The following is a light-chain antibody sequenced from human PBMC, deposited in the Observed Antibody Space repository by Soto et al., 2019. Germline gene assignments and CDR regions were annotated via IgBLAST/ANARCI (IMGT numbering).Light chain of an antibody. CDR1: SSDIGGYNY. CDR2: EFS. Sequence: QSALTQPASVSGSPGQSITISCTGTSSDIGGYNYVSWYQQHPGQAPKLMIYEFSNRPSGVSNRFSGSKSGNKASLTISWVQAEDEADYYCSSYTSSTSVVFGGGTKLTVL. CDR3: SSYTSSTSVV. J-gene: IGLJ2*01. V-gene: IGLV2-14*01.